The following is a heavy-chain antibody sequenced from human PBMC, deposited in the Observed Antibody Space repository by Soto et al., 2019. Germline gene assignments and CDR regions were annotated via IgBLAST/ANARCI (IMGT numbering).Heavy chain of an antibody. J-gene: IGHJ3*02. Sequence: QVQVQESGPGLVKPSETLSLTSTVSGVSISTYYWSWIRQPPGKGLEWIGYITYSGGPTYNPSLKSRVTISVDTSKKFSLNLTSVTAADRAVYYCARDAGYQLTAAFDIWGQGTMVTVSS. CDR3: ARDAGYQLTAAFDI. CDR1: GVSISTYY. V-gene: IGHV4-59*01. D-gene: IGHD2-2*01. CDR2: ITYSGGP.